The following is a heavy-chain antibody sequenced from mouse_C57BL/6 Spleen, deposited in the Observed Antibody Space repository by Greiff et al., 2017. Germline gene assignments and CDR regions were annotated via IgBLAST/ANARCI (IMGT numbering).Heavy chain of an antibody. CDR1: GYTFTSYW. V-gene: IGHV1-52*01. CDR2: IDPSDSET. J-gene: IGHJ1*03. Sequence: QVQLQQPGAELVRPGSSVKLSCKASGYTFTSYWMHWVKQRPIQGLEWIGNIDPSDSETHYNQKFKDKATLTVDKSSSTAYMQLSSLTSEDSAVYYCARSRDYSKPYWYFDVWGTGTTVTVSS. D-gene: IGHD2-5*01. CDR3: ARSRDYSKPYWYFDV.